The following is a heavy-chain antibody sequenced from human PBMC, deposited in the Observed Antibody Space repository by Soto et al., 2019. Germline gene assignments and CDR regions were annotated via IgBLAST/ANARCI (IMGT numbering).Heavy chain of an antibody. CDR1: GGTFSTYA. D-gene: IGHD3-22*01. CDR2: IIPLFGTA. V-gene: IGHV1-69*01. CDR3: ARGVHYDSSGYYYFY. Sequence: QVQLVQSGAEVKKPGSSVKVSCKASGGTFSTYAIDWVRQAPGQGLEWMGGIIPLFGTAKYAQNFQGRITITADESTNTAYMALRSLRCEDTAVYYCARGVHYDSSGYYYFYWGQGTLVTVSS. J-gene: IGHJ4*02.